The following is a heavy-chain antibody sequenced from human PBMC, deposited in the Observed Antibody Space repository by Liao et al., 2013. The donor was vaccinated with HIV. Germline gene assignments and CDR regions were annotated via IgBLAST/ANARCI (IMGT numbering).Heavy chain of an antibody. D-gene: IGHD1-1*01. V-gene: IGHV4-39*07. J-gene: IGHJ4*02. CDR1: GGSISSSTYY. CDR2: MYYSGTT. CDR3: ARGPGHFDS. Sequence: QLQLQASGPGLVKPSETLSLTCVVSGGSISSSTYYWGWVRQAPGKGLEWIGTMYYSGTTYYNLSLKSRVTISEDTSKTHLFLRLNSVTAADTAVYYCARGPGHFDSWGQGTLVTVSS.